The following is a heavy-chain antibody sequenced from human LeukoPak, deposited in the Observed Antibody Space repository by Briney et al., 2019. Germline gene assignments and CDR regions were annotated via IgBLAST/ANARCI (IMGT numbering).Heavy chain of an antibody. CDR2: VYHTGNT. D-gene: IGHD3-10*01. J-gene: IGHJ4*02. CDR3: AKSDGSGSYFDY. V-gene: IGHV4-38-2*01. Sequence: SETLSLTXAVSGYSISSGYYWGWIRQPPGKGLEWIGYVYHTGNTKYNPSLESRATISIDTSKNQFSLKLSSVTAADSAVYYCAKSDGSGSYFDYWGQGTLVTVS. CDR1: GYSISSGYY.